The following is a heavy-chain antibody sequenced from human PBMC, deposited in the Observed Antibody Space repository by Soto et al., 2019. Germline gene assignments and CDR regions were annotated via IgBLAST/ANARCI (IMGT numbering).Heavy chain of an antibody. Sequence: QVQLVESGGGAVQPGRSLRLSCAASGFTFSSYAMHWVRQAPGKGLEWVAVISYDGSNKYYADSVKGRFTISRDNSKNTLYLQMNSLRAEDTAVYYCARVAGDYEVDYWGQGTLVTVSS. D-gene: IGHD4-17*01. CDR3: ARVAGDYEVDY. CDR2: ISYDGSNK. J-gene: IGHJ4*02. CDR1: GFTFSSYA. V-gene: IGHV3-30-3*01.